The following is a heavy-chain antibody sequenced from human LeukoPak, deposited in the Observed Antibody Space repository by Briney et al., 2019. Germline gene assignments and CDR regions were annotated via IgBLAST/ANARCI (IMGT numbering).Heavy chain of an antibody. D-gene: IGHD3-3*01. CDR1: GFTFSSYW. J-gene: IGHJ4*02. V-gene: IGHV3-74*01. CDR3: ARVSYYDFWSGYPTDY. CDR2: INSDGSST. Sequence: PGGSLRLSCAASGFTFSSYWMHWVRHPPAKGLVWVSRINSDGSSTSYADSVKGRFTISRDNAKNTLYLQMNSLRAEDTAVYYCARVSYYDFWSGYPTDYWGQGTLVTVSS.